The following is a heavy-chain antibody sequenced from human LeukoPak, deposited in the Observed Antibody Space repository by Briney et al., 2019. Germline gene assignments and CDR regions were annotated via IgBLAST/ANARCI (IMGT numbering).Heavy chain of an antibody. Sequence: SQTLSLTCTVSGGSISSGGYSWSWIRQPPGKGLEWIGYISYSGSTYYNPSLKSRVTMSLDTSKNQFSLKLSSVTAADTAVYYCAKMSTAEVCFDYWGQGTLVTVSS. CDR1: GGSISSGGYS. CDR2: ISYSGST. CDR3: AKMSTAEVCFDY. D-gene: IGHD5-24*01. J-gene: IGHJ4*02. V-gene: IGHV4-30-4*07.